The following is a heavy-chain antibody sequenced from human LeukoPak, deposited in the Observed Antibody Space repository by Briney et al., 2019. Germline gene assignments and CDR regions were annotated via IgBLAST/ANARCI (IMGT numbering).Heavy chain of an antibody. CDR1: GGGSISSSSYY. CDR3: ASGDFDL. V-gene: IGHV4-61*02. Sequence: SETLSLTCGGSGGGSISSSSYYWGWIRQPAGKGLEWVGRIYNSGSTHYNPSLQSRVTMSVDMSKNQFSLKLSAVTAADTAIYYCASGDFDLWGQGTLVTVSS. CDR2: IYNSGST. D-gene: IGHD3-16*01. J-gene: IGHJ4*02.